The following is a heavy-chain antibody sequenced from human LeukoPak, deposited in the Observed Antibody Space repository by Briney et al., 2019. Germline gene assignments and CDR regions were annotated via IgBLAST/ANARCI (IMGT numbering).Heavy chain of an antibody. CDR2: INPSGGST. CDR3: AREGTKYGDYRAFDY. Sequence: ASVKVSCKASGYTFTSYYTHWVRQAPGQGLEWMGIINPSGGSTSYAQKFQGRVTMTRDMSTSTVCMELSSLRSEDTAVYYCAREGTKYGDYRAFDYWGQGTLVTVSS. J-gene: IGHJ4*02. V-gene: IGHV1-46*01. CDR1: GYTFTSYY. D-gene: IGHD4-17*01.